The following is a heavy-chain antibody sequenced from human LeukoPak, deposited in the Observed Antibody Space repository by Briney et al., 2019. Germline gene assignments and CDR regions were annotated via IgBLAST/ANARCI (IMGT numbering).Heavy chain of an antibody. D-gene: IGHD6-25*01. Sequence: PGGPLRLFCAASGFSFSSYNMNWVRQAPGKGLEWVSSNSGNSDSIYYANSVRGRFTISRDNAKNSLFLQMTSLRAEDTAVYYCASLAVGYSSAFFDYWGQGTLVAVSS. CDR1: GFSFSSYN. J-gene: IGHJ4*02. CDR2: NSGNSDSI. CDR3: ASLAVGYSSAFFDY. V-gene: IGHV3-21*06.